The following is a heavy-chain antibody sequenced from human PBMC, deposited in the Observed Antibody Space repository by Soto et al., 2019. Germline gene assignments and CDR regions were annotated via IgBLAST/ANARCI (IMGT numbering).Heavy chain of an antibody. D-gene: IGHD5-12*01. CDR2: IYHSGST. CDR3: AAGAGLPRYY. CDR1: GGSISSGGYS. Sequence: QLQLQESGSGLVKPSQTLSLTCAVSGGSISSGGYSWSWIRQPPGKGLEWIGYIYHSGSTYYNPSPKTRVTPSSDRSKNQFSLKLSSVPAADTAVYYCAAGAGLPRYYWGQGTLVTVSS. V-gene: IGHV4-30-2*01. J-gene: IGHJ4*02.